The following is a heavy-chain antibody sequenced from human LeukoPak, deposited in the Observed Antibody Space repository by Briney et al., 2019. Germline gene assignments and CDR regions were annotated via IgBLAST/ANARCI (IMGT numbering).Heavy chain of an antibody. CDR1: GYSSTSYW. V-gene: IGHV5-51*01. CDR3: ARHNSWSSSTVPHYMDV. J-gene: IGHJ6*03. CDR2: IYPGDSDT. D-gene: IGHD2-2*01. Sequence: GESLKISCKGSGYSSTSYWIGWVRQMPGKRLEWMGIIYPGDSDTRYSPSFEGQVTISADKSISTAYLQWSSLKASDTAMYYCARHNSWSSSTVPHYMDVGGKGTTVTVSS.